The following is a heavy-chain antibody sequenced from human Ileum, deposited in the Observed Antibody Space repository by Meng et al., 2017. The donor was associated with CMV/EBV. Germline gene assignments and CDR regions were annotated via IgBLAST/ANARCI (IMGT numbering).Heavy chain of an antibody. CDR3: SRARGSYGYFDY. V-gene: IGHV3-74*01. CDR1: GFTFSSYW. Sequence: SCAASGFTFSSYWMHWVRQAPGKGLVWVSRINSDGSSTSYADSVKGRFTISRDNAKNTLHLQMNSLRAEDTAVYFCSRARGSYGYFDYWGQGTLVTVSS. CDR2: INSDGSST. D-gene: IGHD5-18*01. J-gene: IGHJ4*02.